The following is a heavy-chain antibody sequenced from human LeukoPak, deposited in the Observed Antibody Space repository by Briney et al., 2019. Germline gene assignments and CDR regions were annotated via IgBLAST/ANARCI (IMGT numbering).Heavy chain of an antibody. CDR2: INPSGGST. V-gene: IGHV1-46*01. D-gene: IGHD4-23*01. Sequence: ASVKVSCKESGYTFTSYYMHWVRQAPGQGLEWMGIINPSGGSTSYAQKFQGRVTMTRDTSTSTVYMELSSLRSEDTAVYYCARAYGGNYPFDYWGQGTLVTVSS. CDR1: GYTFTSYY. CDR3: ARAYGGNYPFDY. J-gene: IGHJ4*02.